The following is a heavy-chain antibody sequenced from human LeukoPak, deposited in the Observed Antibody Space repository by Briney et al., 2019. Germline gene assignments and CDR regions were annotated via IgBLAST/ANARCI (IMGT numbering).Heavy chain of an antibody. CDR1: GGSISSGGYY. D-gene: IGHD3-16*02. J-gene: IGHJ4*02. Sequence: SETLSLTCTVSGGSISSGGYYWSWIRQHPGKGLEWIGYIYYSGSTYYNPSLKSRVIISVDTSKNQFSLKLSSVTAADTAVYYCARSRRLGDLSLNYWGQGTLVTVSS. V-gene: IGHV4-31*03. CDR3: ARSRRLGDLSLNY. CDR2: IYYSGST.